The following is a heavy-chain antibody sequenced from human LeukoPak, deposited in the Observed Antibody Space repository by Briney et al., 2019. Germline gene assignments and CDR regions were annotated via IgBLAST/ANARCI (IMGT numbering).Heavy chain of an antibody. V-gene: IGHV3-23*01. CDR2: ISASGGST. CDR1: GFTFSSYA. Sequence: GGSLRLSCAASGFTFSSYAMSWVRQAPGKGLEWVSAISASGGSTYYADSVKGRFIISRDNSKNTLYLQMNSLSAEDTAVYYCAKDRTMIVVVTIDYWGQGTLVTVSS. D-gene: IGHD3-22*01. J-gene: IGHJ4*02. CDR3: AKDRTMIVVVTIDY.